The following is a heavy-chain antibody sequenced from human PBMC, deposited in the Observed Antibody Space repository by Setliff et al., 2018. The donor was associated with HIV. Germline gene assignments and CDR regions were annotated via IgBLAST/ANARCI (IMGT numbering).Heavy chain of an antibody. CDR3: ARANDIAAAGPFDY. CDR2: ISAYNGNT. V-gene: IGHV1-18*01. CDR1: GYTFTSYG. D-gene: IGHD6-13*01. J-gene: IGHJ4*02. Sequence: ASVKVSCKASGYTFTSYGISWVRQAPGQGLEWMGWISAYNGNTNYAQKLQGRVTMTTDTSTSTAYMELRSLRSDDTAVYYCARANDIAAAGPFDYWGQGTLVTAPQ.